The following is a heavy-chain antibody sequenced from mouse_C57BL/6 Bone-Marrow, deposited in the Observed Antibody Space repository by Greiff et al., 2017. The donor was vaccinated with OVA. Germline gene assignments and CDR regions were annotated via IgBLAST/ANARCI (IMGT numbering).Heavy chain of an antibody. V-gene: IGHV1-72*01. J-gene: IGHJ4*01. Sequence: QVQLKQPGAELVKPGASVKLSCKASGYTFTSYWMHWVKQRPGRGLEWIGRIDPNSGGTKYNEKFKSKATLTVDKPSSTAYMQLSSLTSEDSAVYYCARRVYYSNWNYAMDYWGQGTSVTVSS. CDR1: GYTFTSYW. CDR3: ARRVYYSNWNYAMDY. D-gene: IGHD2-5*01. CDR2: IDPNSGGT.